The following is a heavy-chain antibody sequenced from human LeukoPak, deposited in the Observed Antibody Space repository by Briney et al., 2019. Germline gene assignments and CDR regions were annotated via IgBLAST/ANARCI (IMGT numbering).Heavy chain of an antibody. V-gene: IGHV3-30*03. Sequence: GGSLRLSCAASGFTFSSYGMHWVRQAPGKGLEWVAVISYDGSNKYYADSVKGRFTISRDNSKNTLYLQMNSLRAEDTAVYYCARLESGHDHDWRSHYYFDYWGQGTLVTVSS. D-gene: IGHD5-12*01. CDR3: ARLESGHDHDWRSHYYFDY. CDR2: ISYDGSNK. CDR1: GFTFSSYG. J-gene: IGHJ4*02.